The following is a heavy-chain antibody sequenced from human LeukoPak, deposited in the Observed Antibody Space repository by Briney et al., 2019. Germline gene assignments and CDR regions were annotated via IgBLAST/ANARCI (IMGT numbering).Heavy chain of an antibody. D-gene: IGHD6-13*01. CDR1: GGSISSYY. CDR3: ARGVGTAAGPNPFDY. Sequence: SETLSLTCTVSGGSISSYYWSWIRQPPGKGLEWIGYIYYSGSTNYNPSLKSRVTISVDTSKNQFSLKLSSVTAADTAVYYCARGVGTAAGPNPFDYWGQGTLVTVSS. CDR2: IYYSGST. V-gene: IGHV4-59*01. J-gene: IGHJ4*02.